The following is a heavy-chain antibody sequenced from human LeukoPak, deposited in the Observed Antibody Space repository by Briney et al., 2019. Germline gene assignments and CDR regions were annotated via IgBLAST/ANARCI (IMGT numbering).Heavy chain of an antibody. CDR1: GFTLSNYW. Sequence: GGSLRLSCAASGFTLSNYWMSWVRQAPGKGLEWVANIKQDGSEKYHVDSVKGRFTISRDNAKNSLYLQMNSLRDEDTAVYYCAILDYYFDYWGQGTLVTVSS. J-gene: IGHJ4*02. V-gene: IGHV3-7*01. CDR2: IKQDGSEK. D-gene: IGHD4/OR15-4a*01. CDR3: AILDYYFDY.